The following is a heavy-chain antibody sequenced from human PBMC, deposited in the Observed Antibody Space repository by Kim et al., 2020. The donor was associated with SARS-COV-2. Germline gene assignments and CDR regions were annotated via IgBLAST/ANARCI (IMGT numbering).Heavy chain of an antibody. CDR1: GFTFGAYA. J-gene: IGHJ4*02. CDR3: AKDAGPGSWYGVAGLTTFFDY. D-gene: IGHD6-13*01. Sequence: GGSLRLSCAASGFTFGAYAMHWVRQAPGKGLEWVSGISWDSGSIGYADSVKGRFTISRDNAKNSLYLQMNSLRAEDTALYYCAKDAGPGSWYGVAGLTTFFDYWGQGTLVTVSS. CDR2: ISWDSGSI. V-gene: IGHV3-9*01.